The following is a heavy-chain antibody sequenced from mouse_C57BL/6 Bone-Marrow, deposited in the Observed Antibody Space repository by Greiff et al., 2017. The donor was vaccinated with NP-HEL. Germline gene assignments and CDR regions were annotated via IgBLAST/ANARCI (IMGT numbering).Heavy chain of an antibody. J-gene: IGHJ4*01. CDR2: IYPGSGNT. Sequence: QVQLQQSGPELVKPGASVKISCKASGYTFTDYYINWVKQRPGQGLEWIGWIYPGSGNTKYHEQFKGTATLTVATSSSTAYMQLSSLTSEDAAVYFCARSYYDPYAMDYWGQGTSVTVSS. CDR1: GYTFTDYY. V-gene: IGHV1-84*01. CDR3: ARSYYDPYAMDY. D-gene: IGHD2-4*01.